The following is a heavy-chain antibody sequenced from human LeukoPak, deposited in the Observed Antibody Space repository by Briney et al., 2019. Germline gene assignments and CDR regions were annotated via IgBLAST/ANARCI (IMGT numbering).Heavy chain of an antibody. V-gene: IGHV4-4*07. Sequence: PSETLSLTCAVSGGSITSGNWWSWVRQPAGKGLEWIGRIYTSGSTNYNPSLKSRVTMSVDTSKNQFSLKLSSVTAADTAVYYCASYCSSTSCSGFNYWGQGTLVTVSS. J-gene: IGHJ4*02. CDR3: ASYCSSTSCSGFNY. CDR2: IYTSGST. D-gene: IGHD2-2*01. CDR1: GGSITSGNW.